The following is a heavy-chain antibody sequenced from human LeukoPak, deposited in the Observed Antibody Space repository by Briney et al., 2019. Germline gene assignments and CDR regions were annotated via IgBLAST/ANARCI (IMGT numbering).Heavy chain of an antibody. CDR3: VKLSGGGYSNHNWFDP. J-gene: IGHJ5*02. D-gene: IGHD4-11*01. CDR2: ISGSGGST. CDR1: GFTFSSYD. Sequence: GSLRLSCAASGFTFSSYDMSWVRQAPGKGLEWVSAISGSGGSTYYADSVKGRFTISRDNSKNTLYLQMNSLRAEDTAVYYCVKLSGGGYSNHNWFDPWGQGTLVTVSS. V-gene: IGHV3-23*01.